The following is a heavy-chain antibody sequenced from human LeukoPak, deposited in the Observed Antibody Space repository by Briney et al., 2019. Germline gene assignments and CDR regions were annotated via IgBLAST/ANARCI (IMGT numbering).Heavy chain of an antibody. CDR3: AREIHTMYCSGGSCYLDYYYYYMDV. CDR2: INPNSGDT. Sequence: ASVKVSCKASGYTFTGYYIHWVRQAPGQGLEWMGWINPNSGDTNYAQKFQGRVTMTRDTSISTAYMELSRLRSDDTAVYYCAREIHTMYCSGGSCYLDYYYYYMDVWGKGTTVTVSS. J-gene: IGHJ6*03. CDR1: GYTFTGYY. V-gene: IGHV1-2*02. D-gene: IGHD2-15*01.